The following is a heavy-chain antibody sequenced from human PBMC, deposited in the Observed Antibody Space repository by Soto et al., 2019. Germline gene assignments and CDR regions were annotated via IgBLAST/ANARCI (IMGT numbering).Heavy chain of an antibody. CDR3: ALADTIFGVVIMGY. CDR2: IYWDDDK. V-gene: IGHV2-5*02. Sequence: QITLKESGPTLVKPTQTLTLTCTFSGFSLSTSGVGVGWIRQPPGKPLEWLALIYWDDDKRYSPSLQSMLTISLDAPKIQVVLKITNMEPVDTATSECALADTIFGVVIMGYWGHGNLVTASS. CDR1: GFSLSTSGVG. J-gene: IGHJ1*01. D-gene: IGHD3-3*01.